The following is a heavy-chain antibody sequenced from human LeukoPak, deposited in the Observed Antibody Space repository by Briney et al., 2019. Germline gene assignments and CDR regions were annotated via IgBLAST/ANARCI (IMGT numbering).Heavy chain of an antibody. J-gene: IGHJ4*02. CDR2: MNPNSGNT. D-gene: IGHD2-2*01. CDR3: ASSCSSTSCYGVREDY. CDR1: GYTFTSYD. V-gene: IGHV1-8*01. Sequence: ASVKVSCKASGYTFTSYDINWVRQATGQGLEWMGWMNPNSGNTGYAQKFQGRVTMTRNTSISTAYMELSSLRSEDTAVYYCASSCSSTSCYGVREDYWGQGTLVTVSS.